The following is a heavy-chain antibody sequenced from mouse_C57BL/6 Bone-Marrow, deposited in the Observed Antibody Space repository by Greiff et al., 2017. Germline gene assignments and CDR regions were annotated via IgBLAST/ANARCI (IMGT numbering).Heavy chain of an antibody. CDR1: GFTFTDYY. Sequence: EVKLMESGGGLVQPGGSLSLSCAASGFTFTDYYMSWVRQPPGKALEWLGFIRNKANGYTTEYSASVKGRFTISRDNSQSILYLQMNALRAEDSANYYCARVHYAMDYWGQGTSVTVSS. V-gene: IGHV7-3*01. J-gene: IGHJ4*01. CDR3: ARVHYAMDY. CDR2: IRNKANGYTT.